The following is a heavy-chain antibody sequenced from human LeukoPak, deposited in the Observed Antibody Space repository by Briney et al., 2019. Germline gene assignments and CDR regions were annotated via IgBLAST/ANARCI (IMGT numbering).Heavy chain of an antibody. CDR2: IIPFLDTA. Sequence: GASVKVSCKVSGGTLSNYAISWVRQAPGQGLEWMGRIIPFLDTADYTQRFRGRVTFTADKSARTACMHLSSLRSEDTAVYYCAREGRAHGSGIRYGMDVWGQGTTVTVSS. J-gene: IGHJ6*02. V-gene: IGHV1-69*04. CDR3: AREGRAHGSGIRYGMDV. D-gene: IGHD3-10*01. CDR1: GGTLSNYA.